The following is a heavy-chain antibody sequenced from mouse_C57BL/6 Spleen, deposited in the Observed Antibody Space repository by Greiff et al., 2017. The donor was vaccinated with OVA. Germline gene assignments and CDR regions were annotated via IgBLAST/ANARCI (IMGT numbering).Heavy chain of an antibody. D-gene: IGHD1-2*01. CDR1: GYTFTDYY. Sequence: VQLQQSGAELVRPGASVKLSCKASGYTFTDYYINWVKQRPGQGLEWIARIYPGSGNTYYNEKFKGKATLTAEKSSSTAYMQLSSLTSEDSAVYFCARNYDGFAMDYWGQGTSVTVSS. J-gene: IGHJ4*01. CDR2: IYPGSGNT. CDR3: ARNYDGFAMDY. V-gene: IGHV1-76*01.